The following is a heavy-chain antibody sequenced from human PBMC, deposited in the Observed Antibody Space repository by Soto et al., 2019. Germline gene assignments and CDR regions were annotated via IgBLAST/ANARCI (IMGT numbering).Heavy chain of an antibody. Sequence: SETLSLTCTVSGGSISSYYWGWIRQPPGKGLEWIGYIYYSGSTNYNPSLKSRVTISVDTSKNQFSLKLSSVTAADTAVYYCARDTTVGDSYGYYYYYYGMDVWGQGTTVTVSS. CDR1: GGSISSYY. CDR3: ARDTTVGDSYGYYYYYYGMDV. CDR2: IYYSGST. J-gene: IGHJ6*02. D-gene: IGHD5-18*01. V-gene: IGHV4-59*01.